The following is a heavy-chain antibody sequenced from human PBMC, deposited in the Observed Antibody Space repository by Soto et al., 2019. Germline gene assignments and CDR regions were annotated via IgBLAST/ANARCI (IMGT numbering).Heavy chain of an antibody. CDR3: ARNHLDIVATITMNYYYYYGMDV. Sequence: PGGSLRLSCAASGFTFSSYEMNWVRQAPGKGLEWVSYISSSGSTIYYADSVKGRFTISRDNAKNSLYLQMNSLRAEDTAVYYCARNHLDIVATITMNYYYYYGMDVWGQGTTVTVSS. CDR1: GFTFSSYE. J-gene: IGHJ6*02. V-gene: IGHV3-48*03. CDR2: ISSSGSTI. D-gene: IGHD5-12*01.